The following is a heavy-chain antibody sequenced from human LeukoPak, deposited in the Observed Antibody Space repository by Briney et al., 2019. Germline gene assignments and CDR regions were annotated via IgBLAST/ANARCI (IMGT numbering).Heavy chain of an antibody. CDR2: ISGSGGST. V-gene: IGHV3-23*01. Sequence: GGSLRLSCAASGFTLSSYAMSWVRQAPGKGLEWVSAISGSGGSTYYADSVKGRFTISRDNSKNTLYLQMNSLRAEDTAVYYCVKDIVVVPAAELYAFDIWGQGTMVTVSS. J-gene: IGHJ3*02. CDR3: VKDIVVVPAAELYAFDI. D-gene: IGHD2-2*01. CDR1: GFTLSSYA.